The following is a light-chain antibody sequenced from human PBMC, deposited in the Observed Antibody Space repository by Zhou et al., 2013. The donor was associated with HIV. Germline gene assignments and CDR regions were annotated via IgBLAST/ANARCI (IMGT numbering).Light chain of an antibody. CDR1: SSDLGTYNY. J-gene: IGLJ2*01. CDR3: GSYAGSSSWI. V-gene: IGLV2-8*01. CDR2: DVS. Sequence: QSALTQPPSASGSPGQSVTISCTGTSSDLGTYNYVSWYQQSPGKAPKVIIYDVSKRPTGVPDRFSGSKSGNTASLTVSGLQAEDEAEYYCGSYAGSSSWIFGGGTKLTVL.